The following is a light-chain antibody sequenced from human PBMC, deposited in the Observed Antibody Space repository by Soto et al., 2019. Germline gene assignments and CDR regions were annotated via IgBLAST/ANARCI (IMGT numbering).Light chain of an antibody. CDR2: DAS. CDR3: QQYDNHWT. CDR1: QDISNY. Sequence: DIQMTQSPSSLSASVGDRVTITCQASQDISNYLNWYQQKPGKAPKLLIYDASNLETGVPSRFSGSGSWTDFTFTISSLQPEDIATYYCQQYDNHWTFGQGTKVEIK. J-gene: IGKJ1*01. V-gene: IGKV1-33*01.